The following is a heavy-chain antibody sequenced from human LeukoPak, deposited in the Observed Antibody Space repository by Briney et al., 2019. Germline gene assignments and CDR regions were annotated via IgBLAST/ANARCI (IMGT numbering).Heavy chain of an antibody. J-gene: IGHJ4*02. CDR1: GGTFSSYT. V-gene: IGHV1-69*04. CDR3: ARDPRTYYDFWSGYSDNDGY. D-gene: IGHD3-3*01. Sequence: SVKVSCKASGGTFSSYTISWVRQAPGQGLEWMGRIIHILGIANYAQKFQGRVTITADKSTSTAYMELSSLRSEDTAVYYCARDPRTYYDFWSGYSDNDGYWGQGTLVTVSS. CDR2: IIHILGIA.